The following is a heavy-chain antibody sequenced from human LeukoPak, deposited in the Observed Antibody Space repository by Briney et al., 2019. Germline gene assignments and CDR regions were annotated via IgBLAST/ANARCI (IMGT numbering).Heavy chain of an antibody. CDR3: TTHNYYDSPSLSY. CDR1: GFTFSSYG. CDR2: ISVSGNT. D-gene: IGHD3-22*01. Sequence: GGSLRLSCAAPGFTFSSYGMSWVRQAPGKGLEWVSAISVSGNTYHADSVKGRFTISRDSSKNTLYLQMNRLRAEDAAVYYCTTHNYYDSPSLSYWGQGTLVTVSS. J-gene: IGHJ4*02. V-gene: IGHV3-23*01.